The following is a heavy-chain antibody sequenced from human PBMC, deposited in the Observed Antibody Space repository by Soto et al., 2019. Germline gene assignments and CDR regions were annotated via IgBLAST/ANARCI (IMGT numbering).Heavy chain of an antibody. Sequence: SETLSLTCAVSGGSISSGGYSWSWIRQPPGKGLEWIGYIYHSGSTYYNPSLKSRVTISVDRSKNQFSLKLSSVTAADTAVYYCAALERNYDILTDDYWGQGTLVTVSS. V-gene: IGHV4-30-2*01. D-gene: IGHD3-9*01. J-gene: IGHJ4*02. CDR1: GGSISSGGYS. CDR2: IYHSGST. CDR3: AALERNYDILTDDY.